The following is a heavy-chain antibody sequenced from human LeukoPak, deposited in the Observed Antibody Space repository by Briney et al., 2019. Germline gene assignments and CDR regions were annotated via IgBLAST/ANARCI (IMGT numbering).Heavy chain of an antibody. CDR3: ARNLVTEPTGDGFDP. CDR2: IKYDGIEK. J-gene: IGHJ5*02. CDR1: GFTVRSYW. Sequence: GGSLGLACAASGFTVRSYWMAWGRQAPGKGLEWVANIKYDGIEKYYVDSVKGRFTISRDNAKNSLYLHMNSLRDDDTAVYYCARNLVTEPTGDGFDPWGQGTLVTVSS. V-gene: IGHV3-7*01. D-gene: IGHD3-10*01.